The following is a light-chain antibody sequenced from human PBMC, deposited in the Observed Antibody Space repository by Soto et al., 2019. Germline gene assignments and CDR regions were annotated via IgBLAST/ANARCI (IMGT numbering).Light chain of an antibody. CDR3: QQYGSSPPIT. V-gene: IGKV3-20*01. Sequence: EIVLTQSPGTVSLSPGERATLSCRASQSVNSNYLSWYQHRPGQAPRLLIYGSSYRATGIPDRFSGSGSGTDFTLTISRLEPEDFAVYYCQQYGSSPPITFGGGTKV. CDR2: GSS. J-gene: IGKJ4*01. CDR1: QSVNSNY.